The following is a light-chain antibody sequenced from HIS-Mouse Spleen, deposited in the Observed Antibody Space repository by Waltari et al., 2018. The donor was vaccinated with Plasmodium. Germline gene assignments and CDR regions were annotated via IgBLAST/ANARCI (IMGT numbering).Light chain of an antibody. CDR3: CSYAGSYTYV. V-gene: IGLV2-11*01. Sequence: QSALTQPRSVSGSPGQSVPIPCTGTSSDVGGYNYVSWYQQHPGKAPKLMIYDVSKRPSGVTDRFSGSKSGNTASLTISGLQAEDEADYYCCSYAGSYTYVFGTGTKVTVL. CDR1: SSDVGGYNY. J-gene: IGLJ1*01. CDR2: DVS.